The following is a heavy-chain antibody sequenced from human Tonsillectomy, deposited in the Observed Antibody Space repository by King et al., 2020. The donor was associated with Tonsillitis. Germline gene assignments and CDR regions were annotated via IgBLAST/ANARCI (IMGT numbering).Heavy chain of an antibody. V-gene: IGHV5-51*01. J-gene: IGHJ6*02. CDR1: GYSFTSYW. CDR2: IYPGDSDT. CDR3: ATSPLELPLFGSYGMDV. Sequence: VQLVESGAEVKKPGESLKISCKGSGYSFTSYWIGWVRQMPGKGLEWMGIIYPGDSDTRYSPSFQGQVTISADKSISTAYLQWSSLKASDTAVYYCATSPLELPLFGSYGMDVWGQGTTVTVSS. D-gene: IGHD1-7*01.